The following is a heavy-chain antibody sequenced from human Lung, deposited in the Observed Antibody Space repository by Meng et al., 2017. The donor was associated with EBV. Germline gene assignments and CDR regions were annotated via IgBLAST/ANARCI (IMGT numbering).Heavy chain of an antibody. J-gene: IGHJ5*02. D-gene: IGHD2-21*01. Sequence: TFKESGHTLLKPTQTLTLTCSFFGFSLTTRGVGVGWIRQPPGKALEWLALIYWNDEKRYSPSLKSRLSITKDTSKNQVVLTMTNMDPVDTATYFCARRPGFPESRFDPWGPGTLVTVSS. CDR3: ARRPGFPESRFDP. V-gene: IGHV2-5*01. CDR1: GFSLTTRGVG. CDR2: IYWNDEK.